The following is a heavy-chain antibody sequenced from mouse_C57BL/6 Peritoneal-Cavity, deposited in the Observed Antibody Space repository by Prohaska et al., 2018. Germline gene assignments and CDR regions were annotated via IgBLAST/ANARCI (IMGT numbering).Heavy chain of an antibody. Sequence: VQLVEPWGDLVKPGGSLKLSCAASGFTFSSYGMLWVRQTPDKRREWVVSSSSGGHYTYYAESVKERFTISRDKEKNTLYLQMSSVKSEETAVYYCARQMGRFAYWGKGTLVTVSA. J-gene: IGHJ3*01. CDR3: ARQMGRFAY. V-gene: IGHV5-6*01. CDR1: GFTFSSYG. CDR2: SSSGGHYT. D-gene: IGHD2-3*01.